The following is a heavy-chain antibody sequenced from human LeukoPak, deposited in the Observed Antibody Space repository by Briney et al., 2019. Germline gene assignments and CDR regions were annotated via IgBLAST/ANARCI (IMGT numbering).Heavy chain of an antibody. D-gene: IGHD3-10*01. V-gene: IGHV3-74*01. Sequence: WESLRLSCAASGFTFSSYWMHWVRHAPGKGLVAVSRTNSDGVDTTYADSVKGRFTISRDNAKNKLYLQMNSLRAEDTAVYYCAKNGPGLDYFDYWGQGTLVT. CDR2: TNSDGVDT. CDR1: GFTFSSYW. CDR3: AKNGPGLDYFDY. J-gene: IGHJ4*02.